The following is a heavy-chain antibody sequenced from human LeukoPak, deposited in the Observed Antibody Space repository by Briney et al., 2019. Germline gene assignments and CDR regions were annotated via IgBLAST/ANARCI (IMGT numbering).Heavy chain of an antibody. V-gene: IGHV4-4*07. Sequence: SETLSLTCTVSGGSISSYYWSWIRQPAGKGLEWIGRIYTSGSTNYNPSLKSRVTMSVDTSKNQFSLKLSSVTAADTAVYYCARGSSGLVVPAANVYYYGMDVWGQGTTVTVSS. CDR1: GGSISSYY. CDR3: ARGSSGLVVPAANVYYYGMDV. D-gene: IGHD2-2*01. J-gene: IGHJ6*02. CDR2: IYTSGST.